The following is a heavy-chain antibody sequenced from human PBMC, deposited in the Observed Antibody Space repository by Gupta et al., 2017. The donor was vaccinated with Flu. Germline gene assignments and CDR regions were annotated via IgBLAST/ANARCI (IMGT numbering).Heavy chain of an antibody. CDR3: AKDDIYGGPLTNYYGMDV. J-gene: IGHJ6*02. Sequence: QVQLVESGGGVVQPGRSLRLSCAASGFTFSSYGMHWVRQAPGKGLEWVAVISYDGSNKYYADSVKGRFTISRDNSKNTLYLQMNSLRAEDTAVYYCAKDDIYGGPLTNYYGMDVWGQGTTVTVSS. D-gene: IGHD4-17*01. CDR2: ISYDGSNK. V-gene: IGHV3-30*18. CDR1: GFTFSSYG.